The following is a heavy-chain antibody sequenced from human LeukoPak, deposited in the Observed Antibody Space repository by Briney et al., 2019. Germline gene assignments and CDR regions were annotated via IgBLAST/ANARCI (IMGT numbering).Heavy chain of an antibody. CDR3: ASSRGYSGYDFYFVYNY. J-gene: IGHJ4*02. Sequence: ASVKVSCKASGYTFTGYYMHWVRQAPGQGLEWMEWINPNSGGANYAQKFQGRVTMTRDTSISTAYMELSRLRSDDTVVYYCASSRGYSGYDFYFVYNYWGQGTLVTVSS. D-gene: IGHD5-12*01. V-gene: IGHV1-2*02. CDR2: INPNSGGA. CDR1: GYTFTGYY.